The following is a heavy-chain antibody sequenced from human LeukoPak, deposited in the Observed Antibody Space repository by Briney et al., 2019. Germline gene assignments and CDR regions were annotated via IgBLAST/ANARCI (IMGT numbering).Heavy chain of an antibody. J-gene: IGHJ4*02. V-gene: IGHV1-8*01. CDR2: MTPNSEKR. CDR3: ARGRGWGILDS. Sequence: ASVKVSCKTSGYPFTSYDIHWVRQAAGHGLEWMSWMTPNSEKRAYAQKFQGRVTMTTNTSIDTAYMELSSLTFDDTAIYYCARGRGWGILDSWGQGHLVTVSS. D-gene: IGHD6-19*01. CDR1: GYPFTSYD.